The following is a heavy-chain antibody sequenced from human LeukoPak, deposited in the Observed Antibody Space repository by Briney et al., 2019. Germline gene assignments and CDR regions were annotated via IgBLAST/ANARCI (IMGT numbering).Heavy chain of an antibody. D-gene: IGHD5-18*01. CDR2: INPNSGGT. J-gene: IGHJ6*02. CDR1: GYTFTGYY. CDR3: ARGAGYSRTYYYYGMDV. V-gene: IGHV1-2*02. Sequence: ASVKVSCKASGYTFTGYYMHWVRQAPGQGLEWMGWINPNSGGTNYAQKFQGRVTMTRDTSISTAYMELGRLRSDDTAVYYCARGAGYSRTYYYYGMDVWGQGTTVTVSS.